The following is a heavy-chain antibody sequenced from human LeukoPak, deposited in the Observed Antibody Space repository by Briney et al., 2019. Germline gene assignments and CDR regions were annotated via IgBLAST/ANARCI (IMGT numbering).Heavy chain of an antibody. CDR1: GGSFSGYY. D-gene: IGHD1-26*01. J-gene: IGHJ4*02. Sequence: SEALSLTCAVYGGSFSGYYWSWIRQPPGKGLEWIGEINHSGSTNYNPSLKSRVTISVDTSKNQFSLKLSSVTAADTAVYYCATSGSPDYFDYWGQGTLVTVSS. CDR3: ATSGSPDYFDY. CDR2: INHSGST. V-gene: IGHV4-34*01.